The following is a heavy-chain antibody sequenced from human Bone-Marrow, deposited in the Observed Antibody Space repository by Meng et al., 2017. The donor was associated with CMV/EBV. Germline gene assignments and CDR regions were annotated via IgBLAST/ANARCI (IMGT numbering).Heavy chain of an antibody. CDR1: GYSFTSYW. D-gene: IGHD2-2*01. CDR3: AGRYCSSPSCCVAAFEI. J-gene: IGHJ3*02. V-gene: IGHV5-51*01. CDR2: IYPGDSDT. Sequence: KVSCKGSGYSFTSYWIGWVRQMPGKGLEWMGIIYPGDSDTRYSPSFQGQVTISADKSISNAYLPWSSLKASDTAMYYCAGRYCSSPSCCVAAFEIWGQGTMVTVSS.